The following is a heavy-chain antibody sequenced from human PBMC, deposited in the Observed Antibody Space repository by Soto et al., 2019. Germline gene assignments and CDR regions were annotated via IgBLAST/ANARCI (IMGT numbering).Heavy chain of an antibody. D-gene: IGHD2-2*01. Sequence: GGSLGLSCAASGFTFSIYAMNWVRQAAGKGLEWVSSITDSGGSTYYADSVKGRFTISRDNSKNTLYLQMSSLRAEDTAVYYCARESVPDTVHLPLGFWGQGNLVTVSS. CDR1: GFTFSIYA. V-gene: IGHV3-23*01. CDR3: ARESVPDTVHLPLGF. J-gene: IGHJ4*02. CDR2: ITDSGGST.